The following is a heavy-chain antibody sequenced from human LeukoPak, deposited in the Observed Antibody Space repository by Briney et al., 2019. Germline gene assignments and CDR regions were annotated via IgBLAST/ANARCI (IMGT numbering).Heavy chain of an antibody. CDR1: GYTFTSYG. CDR2: IIPIFGTA. V-gene: IGHV1-69*05. J-gene: IGHJ6*03. D-gene: IGHD3-3*01. Sequence: GASVKVSCKAPGYTFTSYGISWVRQAPGQGLEWMGGIIPIFGTANYAQKFQGRVTITTDESTSTAYMELSSLRSEDTAVYYCAGPDVSITIFGVVKNYYYYYMDVWGKGTTVTVSS. CDR3: AGPDVSITIFGVVKNYYYYYMDV.